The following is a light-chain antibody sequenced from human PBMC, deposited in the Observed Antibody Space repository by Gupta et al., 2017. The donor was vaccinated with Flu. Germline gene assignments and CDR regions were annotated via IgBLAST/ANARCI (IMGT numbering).Light chain of an antibody. CDR1: QNISNY. Sequence: IQMTQSPSSLSASVGDRITITCRASQNISNYLNWYQQRPGTAPKLLIYAASNLQSAVPSRFSGSGSGTDFTLTISSLQPEDFAAYFCQQGYRTPQTFGQGTKLEI. J-gene: IGKJ2*01. CDR2: AAS. CDR3: QQGYRTPQT. V-gene: IGKV1-39*01.